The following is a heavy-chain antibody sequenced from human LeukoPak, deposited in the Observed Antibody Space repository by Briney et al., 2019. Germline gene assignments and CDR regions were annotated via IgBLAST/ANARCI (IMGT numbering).Heavy chain of an antibody. CDR2: ITPIFGTA. J-gene: IGHJ5*02. D-gene: IGHD3-10*01. CDR3: ASQWFGELKVNWFDP. CDR1: GGTFSSYA. Sequence: SVKVSCKASGGTFSSYAISWVRQAPGQGLEWMGGITPIFGTANYAQKFQGRVTITTDESTSTAYMELSSLRSEDTAVYYCASQWFGELKVNWFDPWGQGTLVTVSS. V-gene: IGHV1-69*05.